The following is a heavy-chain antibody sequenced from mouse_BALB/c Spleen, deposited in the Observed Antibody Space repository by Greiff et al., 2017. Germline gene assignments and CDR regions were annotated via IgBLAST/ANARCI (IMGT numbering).Heavy chain of an antibody. CDR3: ARQGGLRREGYFGY. CDR1: GFTFSSYT. J-gene: IGHJ2*01. Sequence: EVHLVESGGGLVQPGGSLKLSCAASGFTFSSYTMSWVRQTPEKRLEWVAYISNGGGSTYYPDTVKGRFTISRDNAKNTLYLQMSSLKSEDTAMYYCARQGGLRREGYFGYWGQGTTLTVSS. CDR2: ISNGGGST. V-gene: IGHV5-12-2*01. D-gene: IGHD2-4*01.